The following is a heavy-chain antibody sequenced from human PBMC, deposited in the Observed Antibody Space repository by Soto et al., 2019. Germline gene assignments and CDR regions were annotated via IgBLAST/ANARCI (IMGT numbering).Heavy chain of an antibody. CDR2: ISFGVTT. CDR1: GGSISSSDYY. V-gene: IGHV4-39*01. J-gene: IGHJ2*01. Sequence: SETLSLTCSVSGGSISSSDYYWGWVRQPPGKGLEWIGSISFGVTTYYSPSLRSRLTISIDTSNNQFSLKLSSVTAANTAVYYCATSSVSRLLNHWYFDLWGRGTLVTVSS. CDR3: ATSSVSRLLNHWYFDL.